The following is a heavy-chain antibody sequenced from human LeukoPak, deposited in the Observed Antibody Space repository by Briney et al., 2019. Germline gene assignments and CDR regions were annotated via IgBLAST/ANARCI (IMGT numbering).Heavy chain of an antibody. Sequence: SETLSLTCAVSGYSISSGYYWGWIRQPPGKGLEWIGSIYHSGSTYYNPSLKSRVTISVDTSKNQFSLKLSSVTAADTAVYYCARPVGYCTNGVCYVDYWGQGTLVTVSS. D-gene: IGHD2-8*01. V-gene: IGHV4-38-2*01. CDR3: ARPVGYCTNGVCYVDY. CDR2: IYHSGST. J-gene: IGHJ4*02. CDR1: GYSISSGYY.